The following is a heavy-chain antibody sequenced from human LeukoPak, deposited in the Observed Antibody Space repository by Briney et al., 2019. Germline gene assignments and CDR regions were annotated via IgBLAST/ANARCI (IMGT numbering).Heavy chain of an antibody. D-gene: IGHD1/OR15-1a*01. Sequence: GASVKVSCKASGYTFTSYTMNWVRQAPGQGLEWMGWISAYNGNTNYAQKLQGRVTMTTDTSTSTAYMELRSLRSDDTAVYHCARAKNWNNLGDYYYYMDVWGKGTTVTVSS. CDR3: ARAKNWNNLGDYYYYMDV. CDR1: GYTFTSYT. J-gene: IGHJ6*03. V-gene: IGHV1-18*01. CDR2: ISAYNGNT.